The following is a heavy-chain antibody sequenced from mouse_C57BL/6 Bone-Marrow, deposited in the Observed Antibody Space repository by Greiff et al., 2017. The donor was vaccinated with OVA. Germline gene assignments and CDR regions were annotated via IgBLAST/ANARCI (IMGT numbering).Heavy chain of an antibody. CDR3: TFNAGFAY. J-gene: IGHJ3*01. CDR1: GFNIKDDY. V-gene: IGHV14-4*01. Sequence: EVQGVESGAELVRPGASVKLSCTASGFNIKDDYMHWVKQRPEQGLEWIGWIDPENGDTEYASKFQGKATITADTSSNTAYLQLSSLTSEDTAVYYCTFNAGFAYWGQGTLVTVSA. CDR2: IDPENGDT.